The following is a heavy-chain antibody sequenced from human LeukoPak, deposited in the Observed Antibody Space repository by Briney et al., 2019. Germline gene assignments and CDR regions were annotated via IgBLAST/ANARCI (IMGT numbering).Heavy chain of an antibody. D-gene: IGHD4-11*01. CDR1: GFTFNSYG. J-gene: IGHJ4*02. Sequence: GGSLRCSCAASGFTFNSYGMHWVRQAPGKGLEGVAVSWSDGTEKYYADSVKGRFAISRDDSNKMVYLQMNSLRVEDTAVYYCAKDIERGFDYTNSLDYWGQGTLVTVSS. CDR2: SWSDGTEK. CDR3: AKDIERGFDYTNSLDY. V-gene: IGHV3-33*06.